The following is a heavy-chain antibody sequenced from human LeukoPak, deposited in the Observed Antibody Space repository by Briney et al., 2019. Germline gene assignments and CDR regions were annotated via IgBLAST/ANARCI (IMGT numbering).Heavy chain of an antibody. CDR2: IYSGGNT. CDR3: ARDRGYCSGDSCYPTRFDY. D-gene: IGHD2-15*01. V-gene: IGHV3-53*01. CDR1: GFTVSSNY. Sequence: GGSLRLSCAASGFTVSSNYMSWVRPAPGKGLEWVSIIYSGGNTYYADSVEGRFTISRDNSKNTVYLQMNSLRVEDTAVYYCARDRGYCSGDSCYPTRFDYWGQETLVTVSS. J-gene: IGHJ4*02.